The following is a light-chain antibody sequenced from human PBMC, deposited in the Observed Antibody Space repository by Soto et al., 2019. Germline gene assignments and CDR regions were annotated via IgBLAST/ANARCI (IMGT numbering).Light chain of an antibody. Sequence: QSVLTQPASVSGSPGQSITISCTGTRSDVAGYNYVSWYQQHPGKAPKLMIYDVSDRPSGVSNRFSGSKSGNTASLTISGLQAEDEADYYCSSYTSTNTPVVFGAGTQLTVL. J-gene: IGLJ2*01. V-gene: IGLV2-14*03. CDR1: RSDVAGYNY. CDR2: DVS. CDR3: SSYTSTNTPVV.